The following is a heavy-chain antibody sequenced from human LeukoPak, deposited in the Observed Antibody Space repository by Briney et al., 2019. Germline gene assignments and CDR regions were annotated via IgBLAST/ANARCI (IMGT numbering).Heavy chain of an antibody. J-gene: IGHJ4*02. CDR3: AIRNIDYGDFDHFYYFDY. Sequence: ASVKVSCKVSGYTLTELSMHWVRQAPGKGLEWMGGFDPEDGETIYAQKFQGRVTMTEDTSTDTAYMELSSLRSEDTAVYYCAIRNIDYGDFDHFYYFDYWGQGTLVTVSS. CDR2: FDPEDGET. CDR1: GYTLTELS. V-gene: IGHV1-24*01. D-gene: IGHD4-17*01.